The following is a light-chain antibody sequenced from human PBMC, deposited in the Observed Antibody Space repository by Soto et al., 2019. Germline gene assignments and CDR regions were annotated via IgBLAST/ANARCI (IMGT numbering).Light chain of an antibody. CDR2: GAS. V-gene: IGKV3-15*01. CDR1: QTINNN. CDR3: QHTLKWPPT. Sequence: VMTQAPATLSVSPWERATLSCRASQTINNNVAWYQLKDGQVPRLVIYGASTRATDIPARFSGSGSATEFTLTISSLQSEDFALYYCQHTLKWPPTFGQGTKVDIK. J-gene: IGKJ1*01.